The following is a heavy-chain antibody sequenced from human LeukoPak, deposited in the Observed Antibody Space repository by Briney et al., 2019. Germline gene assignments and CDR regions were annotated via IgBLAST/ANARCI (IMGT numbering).Heavy chain of an antibody. CDR1: GFTFSSYA. V-gene: IGHV3-23*01. J-gene: IGHJ4*02. CDR3: AKGPNYDFWSGSYFDY. Sequence: GGSLRLSCAASGFTFSSYAMSWVRRAPGKGLEWVSAISGSGGSTYYADSVKGRFTISRDNSKNTLYLQMNSLRAEDTAVYYCAKGPNYDFWSGSYFDYWGQGTLVTVSS. D-gene: IGHD3-3*01. CDR2: ISGSGGST.